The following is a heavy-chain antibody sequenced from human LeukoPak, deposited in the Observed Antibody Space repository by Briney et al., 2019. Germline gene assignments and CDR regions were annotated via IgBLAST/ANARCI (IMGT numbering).Heavy chain of an antibody. V-gene: IGHV3-7*01. CDR1: GFTFSSDW. J-gene: IGHJ4*02. Sequence: GGSLRLSCAASGFTFSSDWMSWGRQAPGKGLERVAKINQDGSERYYADSVKGRFTISRDNAKNSLSLEMNSLRAEDTAVYYCARDRWDLDYWGQGTLVTVSS. CDR2: INQDGSER. D-gene: IGHD1-26*01. CDR3: ARDRWDLDY.